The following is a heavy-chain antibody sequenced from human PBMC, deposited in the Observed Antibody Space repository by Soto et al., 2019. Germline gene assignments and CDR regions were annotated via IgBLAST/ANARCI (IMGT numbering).Heavy chain of an antibody. J-gene: IGHJ1*01. CDR3: AKAYSSSWYSAEYFKH. CDR1: GFTFDDYA. V-gene: IGHV3-9*01. Sequence: PXGSLRLSCSAAGFTFDDYAMHWVRQAPGKGLDWVSGISWNSGSIGYADSVKGRFTISRDNAKNSLYLQMNSLRAEDTALYYCAKAYSSSWYSAEYFKHWGQGTLVTVSS. CDR2: ISWNSGSI. D-gene: IGHD6-13*01.